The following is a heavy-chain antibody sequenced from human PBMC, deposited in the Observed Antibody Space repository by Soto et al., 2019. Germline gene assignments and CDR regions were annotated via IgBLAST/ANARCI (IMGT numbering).Heavy chain of an antibody. CDR1: GFSFSSFA. Sequence: PGGSLRLSCEASGFSFSSFAMNWVRQAPGRGLERVSYISDDGASIYYADSLKGRFTISRDNAKNSLSLQMNNLRAEDTAVYYCARENSVQAWLHHFDHWGRGTLVTVSS. D-gene: IGHD5-18*01. J-gene: IGHJ4*02. V-gene: IGHV3-48*03. CDR2: ISDDGASI. CDR3: ARENSVQAWLHHFDH.